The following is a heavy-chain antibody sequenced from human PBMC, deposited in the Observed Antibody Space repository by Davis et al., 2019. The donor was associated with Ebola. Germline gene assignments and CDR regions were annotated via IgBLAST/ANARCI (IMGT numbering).Heavy chain of an antibody. J-gene: IGHJ6*03. Sequence: PGGSLRLSCAASGFTVSSNYMSWVRQAPGKGLEWVSVIYSGGSTGYADSVKGRFTISRDNAKNSLYLQMNSLRAEDTALYYCARSSSKLLIGGYYYYMDVWGKGTTVTVSS. V-gene: IGHV3-53*01. CDR3: ARSSSKLLIGGYYYYMDV. D-gene: IGHD3-10*01. CDR2: IYSGGST. CDR1: GFTVSSNY.